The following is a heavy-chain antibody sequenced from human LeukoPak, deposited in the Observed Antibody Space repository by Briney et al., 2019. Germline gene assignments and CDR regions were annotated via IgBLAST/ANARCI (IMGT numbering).Heavy chain of an antibody. CDR2: IYYSGST. CDR3: ARTSSTLAPYYYGMDV. D-gene: IGHD6-13*01. V-gene: IGHV4-59*01. Sequence: PSETLSLTCTVSGGSISSYYWSWIRQPPGKGLEWIGYIYYSGSTNYNPSLKSRVTISVDTSKNQFSLKLSSVTAADTAVYYCARTSSTLAPYYYGMDVWGQGTTVTVSS. J-gene: IGHJ6*02. CDR1: GGSISSYY.